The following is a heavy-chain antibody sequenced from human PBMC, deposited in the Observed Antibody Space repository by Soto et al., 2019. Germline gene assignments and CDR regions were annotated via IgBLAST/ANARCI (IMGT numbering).Heavy chain of an antibody. D-gene: IGHD2-2*01. CDR2: INPRGGST. CDR3: ARETPPLLSPSYYYYYRMDV. Sequence: ASVKVSCKASGYTFTSYYMHWVRQAPGQGLEWVGIINPRGGSTSYAQKFQGRVTMTRDTSTSTVYMELSSLRSEDTAVYYCARETPPLLSPSYYYYYRMDVWGQGTTVTVSS. J-gene: IGHJ6*02. V-gene: IGHV1-46*01. CDR1: GYTFTSYY.